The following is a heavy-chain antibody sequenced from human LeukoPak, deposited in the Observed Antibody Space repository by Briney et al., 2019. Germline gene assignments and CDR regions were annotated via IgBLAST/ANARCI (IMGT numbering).Heavy chain of an antibody. V-gene: IGHV3-23*01. CDR2: ISGSGGST. CDR1: GFTFNSYA. Sequence: PGGSLRLSCAASGFTFNSYAMSWVRQAPGKGLEWASTISGSGGSTYYADSVKGRFTISRDNSKNTLYLQMNSLRVEDTAVYYCAKDWAPQELVRGDPFDSWGQGTLLTVSS. CDR3: AKDWAPQELVRGDPFDS. D-gene: IGHD3-10*01. J-gene: IGHJ4*02.